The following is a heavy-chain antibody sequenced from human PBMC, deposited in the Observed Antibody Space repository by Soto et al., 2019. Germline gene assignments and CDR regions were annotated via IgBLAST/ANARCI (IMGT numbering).Heavy chain of an antibody. Sequence: SETLSLTCGVYGGSFRNSYWIWVRQPPGKGLEWIGEVNHSGEATYNPSLQSRVTISLDTSNNHFSLKMTSLTAADTALYFCTRAARSPRSWFDPWGQGTQVTVPQ. CDR2: VNHSGEA. CDR1: GGSFRNSY. D-gene: IGHD6-25*01. CDR3: TRAARSPRSWFDP. J-gene: IGHJ5*02. V-gene: IGHV4-34*01.